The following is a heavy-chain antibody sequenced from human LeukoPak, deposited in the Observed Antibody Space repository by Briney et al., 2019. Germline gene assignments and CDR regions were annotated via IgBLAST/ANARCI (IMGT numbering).Heavy chain of an antibody. CDR2: IWYDGSNK. J-gene: IGHJ4*02. D-gene: IGHD2-2*01. CDR1: GFTFSSYG. Sequence: GGSLRLSCAASGFTFSSYGMHWVRQAPGKGLEWVAVIWYDGSNKYYVDSVKGRFTISRDNSKNTLYLQMNSLRAEDTAVYYCAKDPRRYCSSTSCYSTYFDYWGQGTLVTVSS. CDR3: AKDPRRYCSSTSCYSTYFDY. V-gene: IGHV3-33*06.